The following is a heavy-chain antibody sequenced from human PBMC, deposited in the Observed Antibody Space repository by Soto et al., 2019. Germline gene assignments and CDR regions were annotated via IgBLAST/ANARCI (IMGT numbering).Heavy chain of an antibody. Sequence: SQTLSLTCAISGDSVSSNSAAWTWIRQSPSRGLEWLGRTYYRSKWYNDYAVSVKSRITVNPDTSKNQFSLQLNSVTPEDTAVYYCAREVSGSSTNYYYYYGMDVWGQGTTVTVSS. CDR2: TYYRSKWYN. D-gene: IGHD2-15*01. J-gene: IGHJ6*02. CDR1: GDSVSSNSAA. V-gene: IGHV6-1*01. CDR3: AREVSGSSTNYYYYYGMDV.